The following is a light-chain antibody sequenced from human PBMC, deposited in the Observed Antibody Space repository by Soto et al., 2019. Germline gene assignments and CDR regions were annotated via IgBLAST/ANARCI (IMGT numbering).Light chain of an antibody. Sequence: QSVLTQPASVSGSPGQSITISCTGTNSDVGSYNLVSWYQQHPGKAPKVIIYEVSERPSGVSDRFSGSKSGNTASPMISGLQAEDEADYYCCSYAGSSTQSYVFGRGTKVTVL. J-gene: IGLJ1*01. V-gene: IGLV2-23*02. CDR3: CSYAGSSTQSYV. CDR1: NSDVGSYNL. CDR2: EVS.